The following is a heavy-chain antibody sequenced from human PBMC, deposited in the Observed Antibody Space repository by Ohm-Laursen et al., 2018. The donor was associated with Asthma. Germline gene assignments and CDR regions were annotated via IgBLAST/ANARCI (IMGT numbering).Heavy chain of an antibody. D-gene: IGHD3-16*01. Sequence: GQTLSLTCAASEFTFSLYSMNWVRQAPGKGLEWVSKISSSSSTIDYADSVKGRFTISRDNAKNSLYLQMNNLRAEDAAIYYCAREWGALDVWGQGTTVTVSS. J-gene: IGHJ6*02. CDR2: ISSSSSTI. CDR1: EFTFSLYS. CDR3: AREWGALDV. V-gene: IGHV3-48*01.